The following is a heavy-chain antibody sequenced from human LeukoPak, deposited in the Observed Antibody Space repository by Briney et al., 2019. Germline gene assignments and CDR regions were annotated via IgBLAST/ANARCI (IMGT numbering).Heavy chain of an antibody. Sequence: GGSLRLSCAASGFTFSSYAMTWVRQAPGKGLERLATIKKDGSEKYYVDSVKGRFTISRDNAKNSLDLQMNSLRAEDTAVYYCARGAWYGISWGQGTLVTVSS. CDR1: GFTFSSYA. D-gene: IGHD6-13*01. J-gene: IGHJ5*02. V-gene: IGHV3-7*01. CDR2: IKKDGSEK. CDR3: ARGAWYGIS.